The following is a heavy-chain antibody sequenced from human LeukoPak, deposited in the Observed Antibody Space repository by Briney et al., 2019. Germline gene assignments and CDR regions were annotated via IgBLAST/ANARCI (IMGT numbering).Heavy chain of an antibody. D-gene: IGHD5-18*01. Sequence: SETLSLTCTVSGGSISSTNYLWGWIRQPPGKGLEWIGSISYTGTTYYNPSLKSRVTISVDTSKNQLSLKVSSVTAADTAVYYCARAGSYGNYYYYYYMDVWGKGTTVTVSS. CDR3: ARAGSYGNYYYYYYMDV. CDR2: ISYTGTT. CDR1: GGSISSTNYL. V-gene: IGHV4-39*07. J-gene: IGHJ6*03.